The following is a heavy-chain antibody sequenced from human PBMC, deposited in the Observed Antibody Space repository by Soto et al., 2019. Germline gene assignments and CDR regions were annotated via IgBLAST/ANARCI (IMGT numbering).Heavy chain of an antibody. D-gene: IGHD3-3*01. V-gene: IGHV4-31*03. Sequence: SETLSLTCTVSGGSISSGGYYWSWIRQFPGKGLEWIGYIYYNGKTYYNPSLQSRLTISEDTSKSQFSLRLTSMTAADTAVYYCASFLPESRRYFDSWGRGILVTVSS. CDR1: GGSISSGGYY. CDR2: IYYNGKT. J-gene: IGHJ4*02. CDR3: ASFLPESRRYFDS.